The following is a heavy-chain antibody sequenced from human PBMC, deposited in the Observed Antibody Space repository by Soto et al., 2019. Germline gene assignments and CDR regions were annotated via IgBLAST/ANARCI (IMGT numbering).Heavy chain of an antibody. CDR3: ARDAGGVSSSEGWFDP. V-gene: IGHV3-21*06. Sequence: GGSLRLSCAASGFTFSRFTMNWVRQAPGKGLEWVSAVSSNSVYIYYANSVEGRFTISRDNAKNSMFLQMNSLRVEDTAVYYCARDAGGVSSSEGWFDPWGQGTLVTVSS. D-gene: IGHD6-6*01. J-gene: IGHJ5*02. CDR1: GFTFSRFT. CDR2: VSSNSVYI.